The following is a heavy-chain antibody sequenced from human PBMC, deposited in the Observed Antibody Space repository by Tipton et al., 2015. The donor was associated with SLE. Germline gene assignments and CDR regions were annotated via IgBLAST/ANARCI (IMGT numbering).Heavy chain of an antibody. CDR1: GFTFDDYG. D-gene: IGHD6-13*01. CDR3: AKDRYSSSWYYFDY. CDR2: ISGSGGST. V-gene: IGHV3-23*01. Sequence: GSLRLSCAASGFTFDDYGRSWVRQAPGKGLEWVSAISGSGGSTYYADSVKGRFTISRDNSKNTLYLQMNSLRAEDTAVYYCAKDRYSSSWYYFDYWGQGTLVTVSS. J-gene: IGHJ4*02.